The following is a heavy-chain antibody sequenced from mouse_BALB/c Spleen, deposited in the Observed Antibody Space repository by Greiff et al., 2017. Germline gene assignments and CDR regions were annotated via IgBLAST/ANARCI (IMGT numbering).Heavy chain of an antibody. V-gene: IGHV7-1*02. J-gene: IGHJ4*01. CDR2: SRNKANDYTT. D-gene: IGHD3-3*01. CDR3: ARDAPLGAMDY. CDR1: GFTFSDFY. Sequence: EVKLMESGGGLVQRGGSLRLSCATSGFTFSDFYMEWVRQPPGKRLEWIAASRNKANDYTTEYSASVKGRFIVSRDTSQSILYLQMNALRAEDTAIYYCARDAPLGAMDYWGQGTSVTVSS.